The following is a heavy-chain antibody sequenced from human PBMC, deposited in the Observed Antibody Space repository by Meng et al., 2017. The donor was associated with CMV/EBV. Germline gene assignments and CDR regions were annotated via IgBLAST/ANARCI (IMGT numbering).Heavy chain of an antibody. CDR3: ARGPTKRTYSNYSLYYYYYGMDV. D-gene: IGHD4-11*01. J-gene: IGHJ6*02. CDR2: INHSGST. V-gene: IGHV4-34*01. Sequence: YYWSWSRQPPGKGLEWIGEINHSGSTNYNPSLKSRVTISVDTSKNQFSLKLSSVTAADTAVYYCARGPTKRTYSNYSLYYYYYGMDVWGQGTTVTVSS. CDR1: YY.